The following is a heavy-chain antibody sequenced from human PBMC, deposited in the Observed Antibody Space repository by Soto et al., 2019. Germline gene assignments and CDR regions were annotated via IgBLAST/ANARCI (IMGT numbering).Heavy chain of an antibody. CDR1: GFSFSNYA. CDR2: IDSGGGST. V-gene: IGHV3-23*01. CDR3: TKEHSNYPDNWFDP. J-gene: IGHJ5*02. Sequence: RGSLRLSCAASGFSFSNYAMSWVRQAPGTGLEWVSAIDSGGGSTYYAASVKGRFSISRDNSMNTLYLQMNSLRAEDTAIYYCTKEHSNYPDNWFDPWGQGTLVTVSS. D-gene: IGHD4-4*01.